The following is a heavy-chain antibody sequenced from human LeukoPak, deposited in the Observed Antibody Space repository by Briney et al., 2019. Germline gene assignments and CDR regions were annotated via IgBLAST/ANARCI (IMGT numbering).Heavy chain of an antibody. CDR1: GFTFDDYG. V-gene: IGHV3-20*04. CDR2: INRIGGST. CDR3: ASDWWFGELPYFDY. Sequence: GGSVRLSCAASGFTFDDYGMSWVRQAPGKGLEWVSGINRIGGSTGYADSVKGRFTISRDNAKNSLYLQMNSLRAEDTALYYCASDWWFGELPYFDYWGQGTLVNVSS. J-gene: IGHJ4*02. D-gene: IGHD3-10*01.